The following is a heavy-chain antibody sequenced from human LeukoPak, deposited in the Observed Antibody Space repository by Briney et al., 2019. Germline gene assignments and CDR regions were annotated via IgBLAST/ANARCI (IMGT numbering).Heavy chain of an antibody. Sequence: ASMKVSCKASGYTFTSYGISWVRQAPGQGLEWMGWISAYNGNTNYAQKLQGRVTMTTDTSTSTAYMELRSLRSDDTAVYYCARGVAAAGIGWFDPWGQGTLVTVSS. CDR1: GYTFTSYG. V-gene: IGHV1-18*01. J-gene: IGHJ5*02. CDR3: ARGVAAAGIGWFDP. CDR2: ISAYNGNT. D-gene: IGHD6-13*01.